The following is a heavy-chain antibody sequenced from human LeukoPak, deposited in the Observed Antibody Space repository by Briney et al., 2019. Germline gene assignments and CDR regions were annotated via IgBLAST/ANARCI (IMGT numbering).Heavy chain of an antibody. CDR2: FSASGGTT. CDR1: GFTFSRSA. J-gene: IGHJ4*02. CDR3: AKANYSGSYYFDS. V-gene: IGHV3-23*01. Sequence: GGSLRLSCAASGFTFSRSAMNWVRQAPGKGLEWVSSFSASGGTTYYADYVKGRFTISRDNSKNTLSVQMHSLKAEDTAVYYCAKANYSGSYYFDSWGQGTLVTVSS. D-gene: IGHD1-26*01.